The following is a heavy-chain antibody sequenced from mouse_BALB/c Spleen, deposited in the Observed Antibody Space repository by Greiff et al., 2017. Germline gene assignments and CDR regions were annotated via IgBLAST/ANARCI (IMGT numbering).Heavy chain of an antibody. D-gene: IGHD2-4*01. V-gene: IGHV1S81*02. Sequence: VQLQQSGAELVKPGASVKLSCKASGYTFTSYYMYWVKQRPGQGLEWIGEINPSNGGTNFNEKFKSKATLTVDKSSSTAYMQLSSLTSEDSAVYYCTRGGITTVYYAMDYWGQGTSVTVSS. J-gene: IGHJ4*01. CDR2: INPSNGGT. CDR1: GYTFTSYY. CDR3: TRGGITTVYYAMDY.